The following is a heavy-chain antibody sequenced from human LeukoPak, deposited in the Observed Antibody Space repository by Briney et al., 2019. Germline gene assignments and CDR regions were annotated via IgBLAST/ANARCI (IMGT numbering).Heavy chain of an antibody. Sequence: GGSLRLSCAASGFTVSSNYMSWVRQAPGKGLEWVSVIYSGGSTYYADSVKGRFTISRDNSKNTLYLQMNSLRAEDTAVYYCARVNMVRGVIQHYYYYYGMDVWGQGTTVTVSS. CDR2: IYSGGST. CDR1: GFTVSSNY. V-gene: IGHV3-66*01. CDR3: ARVNMVRGVIQHYYYYYGMDV. D-gene: IGHD3-10*01. J-gene: IGHJ6*02.